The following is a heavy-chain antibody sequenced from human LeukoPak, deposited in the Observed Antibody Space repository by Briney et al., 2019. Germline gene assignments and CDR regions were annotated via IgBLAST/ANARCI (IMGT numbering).Heavy chain of an antibody. Sequence: GGSLRLSCAASGFTFSDYYMSWIRQAPGKGLEWASYISSSGSTIYYANSVKGRFTISRDNAKNSLYLQMNSLRAEDTAVYYCARDAKQQLAVYYYMDVWGKGTTVTVSS. CDR1: GFTFSDYY. V-gene: IGHV3-11*01. D-gene: IGHD6-13*01. CDR3: ARDAKQQLAVYYYMDV. CDR2: ISSSGSTI. J-gene: IGHJ6*03.